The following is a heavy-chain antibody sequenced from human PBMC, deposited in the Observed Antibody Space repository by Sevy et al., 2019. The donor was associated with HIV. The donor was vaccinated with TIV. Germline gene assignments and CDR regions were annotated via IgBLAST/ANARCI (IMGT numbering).Heavy chain of an antibody. V-gene: IGHV3-21*01. J-gene: IGHJ4*02. CDR2: ISDDSRYI. CDR3: ARDFTIFGVVSGIDY. CDR1: GFTFRSYS. Sequence: GGSLRLSCAASGFTFRSYSMNWVRQAPGKGLEWLSSISDDSRYIYYSDSVKGRFTISRANAKSSLYLQMSSLRVEDTAIYYCARDFTIFGVVSGIDYWGQGNLVTVSS. D-gene: IGHD3-3*01.